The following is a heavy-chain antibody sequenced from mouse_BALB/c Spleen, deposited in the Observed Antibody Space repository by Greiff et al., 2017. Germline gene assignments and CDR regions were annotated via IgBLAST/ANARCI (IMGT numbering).Heavy chain of an antibody. Sequence: EVQLHQSGPELVKPGASVKMSCKASGYTFTSYVMHWVKQKPGQGLEWIGYINPYNDGTKYNEKFKGKATLTSDKSSSTAYMELSSLTSEDSAVYYCARGYLLRYFDVWGAGTTVTVSA. V-gene: IGHV1-14*01. CDR1: GYTFTSYV. D-gene: IGHD2-1*01. J-gene: IGHJ1*01. CDR2: INPYNDGT. CDR3: ARGYLLRYFDV.